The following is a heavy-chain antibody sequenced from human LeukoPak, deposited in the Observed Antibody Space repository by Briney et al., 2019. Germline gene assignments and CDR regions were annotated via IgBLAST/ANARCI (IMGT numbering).Heavy chain of an antibody. CDR2: ISGSGGST. Sequence: GWALRLSCATSGFTCSCYSIGWVGRAAGKGLDWVSAISGSGGSTYYADSVKGRFTISRDNSKNTLYLQMNSLRAEDTAVYYCATIPSTTVTTYFDYWGQGTLVTVSS. CDR1: GFTCSCYS. V-gene: IGHV3-23*01. CDR3: ATIPSTTVTTYFDY. D-gene: IGHD4-17*01. J-gene: IGHJ4*02.